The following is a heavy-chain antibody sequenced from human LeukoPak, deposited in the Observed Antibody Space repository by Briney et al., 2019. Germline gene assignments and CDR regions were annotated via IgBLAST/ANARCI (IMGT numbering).Heavy chain of an antibody. CDR2: ISNSGGSI. J-gene: IGHJ4*02. CDR3: AKDHRDYEQKMTYFDY. Sequence: GGSLRLSCAASGFTFSSYGMRWVRQATGKGLEWVSGISNSGGSIYYADSVKGRFTISRDNSKNTLYLQMNSLRAEDTAIYYCAKDHRDYEQKMTYFDYWGQGTLVTVSS. CDR1: GFTFSSYG. V-gene: IGHV3-23*01. D-gene: IGHD4-17*01.